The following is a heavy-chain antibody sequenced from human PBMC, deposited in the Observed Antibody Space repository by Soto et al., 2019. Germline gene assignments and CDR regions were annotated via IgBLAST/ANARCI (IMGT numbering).Heavy chain of an antibody. CDR3: ARYYDFWSGHNWFDP. V-gene: IGHV4-59*01. D-gene: IGHD3-3*01. J-gene: IGHJ5*02. CDR2: VSYSGST. Sequence: SETLSLTCTVSGGSISNYYWSWIRLPPGKELEWIGYVSYSGSTDYNPSLKSRVTISIDTSKNQFSLKLISVTAADTAVYYCARYYDFWSGHNWFDPWGQGTLVTVSS. CDR1: GGSISNYY.